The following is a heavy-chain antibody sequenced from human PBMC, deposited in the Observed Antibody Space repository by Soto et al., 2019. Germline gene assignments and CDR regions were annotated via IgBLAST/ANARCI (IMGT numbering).Heavy chain of an antibody. CDR3: AKGHTGGI. J-gene: IGHJ3*02. D-gene: IGHD2-8*02. CDR1: GFTLNTYG. V-gene: IGHV3-30*18. CDR2: ISYDGSNK. Sequence: GGSMRLSCAASGFTLNTYGMHWVRQAPGKGLEWVAVISYDGSNKYYADSVKGRFTISRDNSKNTLYLQMNSLRVEDTAVYYCAKGHTGGIWGQGTMVTVSS.